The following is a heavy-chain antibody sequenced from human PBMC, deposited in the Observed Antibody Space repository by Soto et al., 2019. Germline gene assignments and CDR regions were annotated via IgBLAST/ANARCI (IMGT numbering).Heavy chain of an antibody. CDR3: TRQPYSSSWGYYYYGMDV. D-gene: IGHD6-13*01. CDR1: GFTFSGSA. Sequence: EVQLVESGGGLVQPGGSLKLSCAASGFTFSGSAMHWVRQASGKGLEWVGRIRSKANSYATAYAASVKGRFTISRDDSKNTAYRQMNSLKTEDTAVYYCTRQPYSSSWGYYYYGMDVWGQGTTVTVSS. CDR2: IRSKANSYAT. J-gene: IGHJ6*02. V-gene: IGHV3-73*02.